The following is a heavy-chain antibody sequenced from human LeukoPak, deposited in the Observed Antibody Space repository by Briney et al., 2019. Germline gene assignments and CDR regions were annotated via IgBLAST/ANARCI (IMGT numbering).Heavy chain of an antibody. D-gene: IGHD3-22*01. V-gene: IGHV4-31*03. CDR3: ARVDTYYYDSSGYYHDY. Sequence: SETLSLTCTVSGGSISGGGYYWSWIRQHPGKGLEWIGYIYYSGSTYYNPSLKSRVTISVDTSKNQFSLKLSSVTAADTAVYYCARVDTYYYDSSGYYHDYWGQGTLVTVSS. J-gene: IGHJ4*02. CDR2: IYYSGST. CDR1: GGSISGGGYY.